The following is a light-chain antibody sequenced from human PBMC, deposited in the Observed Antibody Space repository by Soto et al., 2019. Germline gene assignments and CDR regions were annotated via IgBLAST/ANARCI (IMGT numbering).Light chain of an antibody. J-gene: IGLJ1*01. CDR2: EVS. CDR3: SSYSICTASL. CDR1: SSDVGGYDY. V-gene: IGLV2-14*01. Sequence: QSVLTQPASVSGSPGQSITISCTGTSSDVGGYDYVSWYQLHPGKAPKLMVFEVSNRPSGVSYRFSGSKSGNTASLTISGLQAEDEADYFCSSYSICTASLFGTGTKVAVL.